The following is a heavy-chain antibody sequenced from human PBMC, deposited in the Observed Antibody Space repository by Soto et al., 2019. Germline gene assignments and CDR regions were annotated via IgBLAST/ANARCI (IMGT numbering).Heavy chain of an antibody. CDR1: GGSFSGYY. Sequence: SETLSLTCAVYGGSFSGYYWSWIRQPPGKGLEWIGEIKHSGSTNYNPSLKSRVTISVDTSKNQFSLKLSSVTAADTAVYYCARGRWGYYYGSGSYPCWFDPWGQGTLVTVSS. V-gene: IGHV4-34*01. J-gene: IGHJ5*02. CDR3: ARGRWGYYYGSGSYPCWFDP. CDR2: IKHSGST. D-gene: IGHD3-10*01.